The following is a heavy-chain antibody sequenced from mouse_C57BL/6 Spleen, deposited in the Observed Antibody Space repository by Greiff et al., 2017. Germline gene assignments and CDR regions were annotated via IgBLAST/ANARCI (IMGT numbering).Heavy chain of an antibody. CDR2: IWTGGGT. V-gene: IGHV2-9-1*01. J-gene: IGHJ4*01. D-gene: IGHD2-5*01. CDR1: GFSLTSYA. CDR3: ARGDYYSSFYAMDY. Sequence: VQLQQSGPGLVAPSQSLSITCTVSGFSLTSYAISWVRQPPGKGLEWLGVIWTGGGTHYNSALKSRLSISKDNSKSQVFLKMNSLQTDDTARYYCARGDYYSSFYAMDYWGQGTSVTVSS.